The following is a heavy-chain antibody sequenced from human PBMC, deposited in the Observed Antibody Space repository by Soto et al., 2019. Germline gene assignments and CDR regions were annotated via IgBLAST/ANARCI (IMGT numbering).Heavy chain of an antibody. D-gene: IGHD6-13*01. Sequence: SETLSLTSTVSGGSISSGGYYWSWIRQHPGKGLEWIGYIYYSGSTYYNPSLKSRVTISVDTSKNQFSLKLSSVTAADTAVYYCARVVIAAAGTPPYYYYGMDVWGQGTTVTVSS. CDR1: GGSISSGGYY. J-gene: IGHJ6*02. V-gene: IGHV4-31*03. CDR3: ARVVIAAAGTPPYYYYGMDV. CDR2: IYYSGST.